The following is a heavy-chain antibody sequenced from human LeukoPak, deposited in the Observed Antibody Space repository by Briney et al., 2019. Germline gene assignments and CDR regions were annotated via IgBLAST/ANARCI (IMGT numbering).Heavy chain of an antibody. CDR1: GGSISSYY. CDR2: ISYSGST. D-gene: IGHD4-17*01. CDR3: ARHVSGDYAWLDV. V-gene: IGHV4-59*08. J-gene: IGHJ6*02. Sequence: PSETLSLTCTVSGGSISSYYWSWIRQPPGKGLEWIGYISYSGSTNYSPSLKSRVTISVDTSKNQFSLKLSSVTAADTAMYYCARHVSGDYAWLDVWGQGTTVTVSS.